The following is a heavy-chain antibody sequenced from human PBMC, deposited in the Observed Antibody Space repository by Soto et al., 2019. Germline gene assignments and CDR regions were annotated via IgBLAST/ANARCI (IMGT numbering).Heavy chain of an antibody. D-gene: IGHD3-9*01. J-gene: IGHJ6*02. CDR2: ISSSSSTI. CDR1: GFTFSSYS. V-gene: IGHV3-48*02. CDR3: AISNYDILTGYYYYYYGMAV. Sequence: EVQLVESGGGLVQPGGSLRLSCAASGFTFSSYSMNWVRQAPGKGLEWVSYISSSSSTIYYADSVKGRFTISRDNAKNSLYLQMNSLRDEDTAVYYCAISNYDILTGYYYYYYGMAVWGQGTTVTVSS.